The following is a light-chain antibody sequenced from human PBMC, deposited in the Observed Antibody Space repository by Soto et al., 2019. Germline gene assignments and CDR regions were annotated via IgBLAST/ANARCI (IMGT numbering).Light chain of an antibody. V-gene: IGLV1-40*01. CDR1: SSNIGAGYD. CDR2: GNS. Sequence: QSVLTQPPSESGAPGQKVTIYCTGSSSNIGAGYDVHWYQQLPGTAPKLLIYGNSNRPSGVPDRFSGSKSGTSASLAITGLQAEDEADYYCQSYDSSLSGVVFGGGTKLTVL. CDR3: QSYDSSLSGVV. J-gene: IGLJ2*01.